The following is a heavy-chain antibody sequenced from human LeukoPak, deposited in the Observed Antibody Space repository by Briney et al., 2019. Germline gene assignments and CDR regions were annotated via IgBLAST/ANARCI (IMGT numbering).Heavy chain of an antibody. J-gene: IGHJ4*02. CDR2: ISYDGNDK. CDR3: AKDLRGYSYGYGFDY. Sequence: GGSLRLSCAASGFTFSSYGMHWVRQAPGKGLEWVAVISYDGNDKFSADSVKGRFTLSRDNSRNSWYLKTYSLRAEETAVYYCAKDLRGYSYGYGFDYWGQGPLVTVSS. V-gene: IGHV3-30*18. CDR1: GFTFSSYG. D-gene: IGHD5-18*01.